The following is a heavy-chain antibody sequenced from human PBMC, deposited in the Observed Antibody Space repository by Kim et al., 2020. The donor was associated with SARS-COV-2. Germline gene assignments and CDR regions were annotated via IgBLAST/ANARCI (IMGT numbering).Heavy chain of an antibody. Sequence: SETLSLTCTVSGGSISSGGYYWSWIRQHPGKGLEWIGYIYYSGSTYYNPSLKSRVTISVDTSKNQFSLKLSSVTAADTAVYYCARRGGNPGPGYYYGSGKISWFDPWGQGTLVTVSS. CDR3: ARRGGNPGPGYYYGSGKISWFDP. V-gene: IGHV4-31*03. D-gene: IGHD3-10*01. J-gene: IGHJ5*02. CDR2: IYYSGST. CDR1: GGSISSGGYY.